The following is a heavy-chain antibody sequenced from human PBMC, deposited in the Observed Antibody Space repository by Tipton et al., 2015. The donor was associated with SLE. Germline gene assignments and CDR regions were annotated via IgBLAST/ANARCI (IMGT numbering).Heavy chain of an antibody. CDR2: ICYSGTT. J-gene: IGHJ4*02. CDR3: ASARDHWLVYDY. V-gene: IGHV4-59*01. CDR1: GDSIISSY. Sequence: LRLSCTVSGDSIISSYWSWIRQPPGKGLEWIGYICYSGTTNYNPSLKSRVTISVDTSKNQVSLKLSSVTAADTAVYYCASARDHWLVYDYWGQGTLVTVSS. D-gene: IGHD6-19*01.